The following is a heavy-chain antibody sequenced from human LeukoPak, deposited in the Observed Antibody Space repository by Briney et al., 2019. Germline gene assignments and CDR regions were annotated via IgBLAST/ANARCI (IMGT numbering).Heavy chain of an antibody. J-gene: IGHJ4*02. CDR2: IYYSGST. D-gene: IGHD6-13*01. CDR1: GGSISSYY. V-gene: IGHV4-59*08. Sequence: PSETLSLTCTVSGGSISSYYWSWIRQPPGKGLEWIGYIYYSGSTNYNPSLKSRVTISVDTSKNQFSLKLSSVTAADTAVYYCASQQSSSWYWVYWGQGTLVTASS. CDR3: ASQQSSSWYWVY.